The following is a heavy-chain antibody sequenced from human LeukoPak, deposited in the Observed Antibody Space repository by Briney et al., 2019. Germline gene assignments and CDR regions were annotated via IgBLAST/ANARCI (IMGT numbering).Heavy chain of an antibody. D-gene: IGHD6-19*01. CDR3: AAAYSSGWYGTLDY. CDR1: GGTFSSYA. V-gene: IGHV1-69*01. CDR2: IIPIFGTA. J-gene: IGHJ4*02. Sequence: ASVKVSCKASGGTFSSYAISWVRQAPGQGLEWMGGIIPIFGTANYAQKFQGRVTITADESTSTAYMELSSLRSEDTAVYYCAAAYSSGWYGTLDYWGQGTLVTVSS.